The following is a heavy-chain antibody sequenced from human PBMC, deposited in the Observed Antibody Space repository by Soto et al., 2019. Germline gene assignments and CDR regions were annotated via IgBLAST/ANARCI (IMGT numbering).Heavy chain of an antibody. CDR3: ASLWFGEPYYYYYYGMDV. Sequence: SVKVSCKASGGTFSSYSISWVLQAPGQGLEWMGGIIPIFGTANYAQKFQGRVTITADESTSTAYMELSSLRSEDTAVYYCASLWFGEPYYYYYYGMDVWGQGTTVTVSS. V-gene: IGHV1-69*13. J-gene: IGHJ6*02. CDR1: GGTFSSYS. D-gene: IGHD3-10*01. CDR2: IIPIFGTA.